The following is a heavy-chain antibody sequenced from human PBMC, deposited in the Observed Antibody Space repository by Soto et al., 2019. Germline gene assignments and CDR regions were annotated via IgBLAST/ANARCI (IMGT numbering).Heavy chain of an antibody. CDR1: GFTFISYC. V-gene: IGHV3-30*02. D-gene: IGHD2-8*01. J-gene: IGHJ4*02. Sequence: PGGSLRLSCAASGFTFISYCMHWVRHAPCKGLEWVAVIWYDGSNKYYADSVKGRFTISRGNSKNTLYLQMNSLRAEDTAVYYCAKSNLRSCTNCVWQGIFDYWGKGKLFTVSS. CDR3: AKSNLRSCTNCVWQGIFDY. CDR2: IWYDGSNK.